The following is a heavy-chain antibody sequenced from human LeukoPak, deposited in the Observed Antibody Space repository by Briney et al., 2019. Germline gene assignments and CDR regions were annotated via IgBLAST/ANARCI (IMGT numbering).Heavy chain of an antibody. Sequence: SETLSLTCGVYGGSFSGYYWSWIRQPPGKGLEWIGEINHSGSTNSNPSLKSRVTISVDTSKTPFSLKLSSVTAAATAVYYCAKESCSGGSCYIFDYWGQGTLVTVSS. V-gene: IGHV4-34*01. D-gene: IGHD2-15*01. J-gene: IGHJ4*02. CDR1: GGSFSGYY. CDR2: INHSGST. CDR3: AKESCSGGSCYIFDY.